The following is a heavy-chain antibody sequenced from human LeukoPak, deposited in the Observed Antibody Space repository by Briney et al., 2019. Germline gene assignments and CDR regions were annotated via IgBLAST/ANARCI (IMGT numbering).Heavy chain of an antibody. D-gene: IGHD3-16*02. CDR3: ARGTLRLGDLSLSNYFDP. J-gene: IGHJ5*02. CDR2: IHSSGST. CDR1: GGSMNNNY. Sequence: PSETLSLTCTVSGGSMNNNYWSWIRQPAGKGLEWVGRIHSSGSTNYNPSLKSRVTMLVDTSKNQFSLKLSSVTAADTALYYCARGTLRLGDLSLSNYFDPWGQGTLVTVSS. V-gene: IGHV4-4*07.